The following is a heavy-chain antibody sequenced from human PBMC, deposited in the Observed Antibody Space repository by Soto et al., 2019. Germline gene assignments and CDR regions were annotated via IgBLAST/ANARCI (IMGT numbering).Heavy chain of an antibody. Sequence: SETXSLTCTVSGGSVRNATYNWGWIRQTPGKGLEWIGTVIYSGDTYYNPPLKSRISISIDTSKNQVSLRLSSVTAADTVVYYCARRRANFGVVTFDFWGQGTLVTVSS. CDR3: ARRRANFGVVTFDF. D-gene: IGHD3-3*01. CDR1: GGSVRNATYN. CDR2: VIYSGDT. V-gene: IGHV4-39*01. J-gene: IGHJ4*02.